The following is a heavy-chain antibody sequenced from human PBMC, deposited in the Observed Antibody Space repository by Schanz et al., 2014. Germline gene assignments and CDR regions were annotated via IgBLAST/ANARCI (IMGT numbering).Heavy chain of an antibody. D-gene: IGHD3-10*01. J-gene: IGHJ4*02. V-gene: IGHV3-23*01. CDR2: INGNGGIT. CDR1: GFTFSTYA. Sequence: EVQLLESGGALVQPGGSLRLSCSASGFTFSTYAMSWVRQAPGKGLEWVSAINGNGGITYYADPVKGRFTISRDNSKNTLYLQMKSLRAEDTAVYYCAKDQGSYGSGSYSYFDYWGQGTLVTVSA. CDR3: AKDQGSYGSGSYSYFDY.